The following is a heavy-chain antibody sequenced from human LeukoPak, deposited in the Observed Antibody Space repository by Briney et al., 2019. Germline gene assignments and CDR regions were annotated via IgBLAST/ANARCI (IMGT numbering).Heavy chain of an antibody. Sequence: SETLSLTCTVSGGSISSGGYYWSWIRQPPGKGLEWIGYIYHSGSTYYNPSLKSRVTISVDRSKNQFSLKLSSVTAADTAVYYCARRSLYCSSTSCSDYWGQGTLVTVSS. CDR2: IYHSGST. D-gene: IGHD2-2*01. J-gene: IGHJ4*02. CDR1: GGSISSGGYY. V-gene: IGHV4-30-2*01. CDR3: ARRSLYCSSTSCSDY.